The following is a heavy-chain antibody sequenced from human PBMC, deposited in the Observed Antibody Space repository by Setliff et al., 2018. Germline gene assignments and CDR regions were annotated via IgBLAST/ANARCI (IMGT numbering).Heavy chain of an antibody. D-gene: IGHD3-3*01. Sequence: PETLSLTCTVSGGSISSHYWSWIRQPPGKGLEWIGYIYYSGSTNYNPSLKSRVTISVDTSKNQFSLKLSSVTAADTAVYYCARDRPDYDFWSGSNAFDIWGQGTMVTVSS. CDR2: IYYSGST. CDR3: ARDRPDYDFWSGSNAFDI. V-gene: IGHV4-59*11. J-gene: IGHJ3*02. CDR1: GGSISSHY.